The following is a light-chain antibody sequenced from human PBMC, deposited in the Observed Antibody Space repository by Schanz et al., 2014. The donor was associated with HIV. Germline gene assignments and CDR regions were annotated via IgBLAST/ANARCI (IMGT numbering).Light chain of an antibody. CDR2: AAS. J-gene: IGKJ2*01. CDR1: QSISSS. Sequence: EIVLTQSPGTLSLSPGETGTLSCRADQSISSSLLAWYQKKPGQAPTLLIHAASSRASGIPARFSGSGSGTEFTLTISSLQSEDFAVYYCQQYNNWPPVTFGQGTKLEIK. V-gene: IGKV3D-15*01. CDR3: QQYNNWPPVT.